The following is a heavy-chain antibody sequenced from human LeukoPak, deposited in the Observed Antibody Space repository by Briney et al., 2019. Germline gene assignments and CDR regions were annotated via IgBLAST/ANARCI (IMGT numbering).Heavy chain of an antibody. CDR3: ARERRVDTTFDY. D-gene: IGHD5-18*01. V-gene: IGHV3-30-3*01. J-gene: IGHJ4*02. CDR2: ISYDGSNK. Sequence: GGSLRLSCAASGFTFSSYAMHWVRQAPGKGLEWVAVISYDGSNKYYADSVKGRFTISRDNSKNTLYLQMNSLRAEDTAVYYCARERRVDTTFDYWGQGTLVTVSS. CDR1: GFTFSSYA.